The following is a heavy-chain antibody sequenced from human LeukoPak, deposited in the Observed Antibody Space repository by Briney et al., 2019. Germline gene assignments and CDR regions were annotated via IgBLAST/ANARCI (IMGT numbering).Heavy chain of an antibody. Sequence: SETLSLTCAVYGGSFSGYYWSWIRQPPGKGLEWIGYIYYSGSTNYNPSLKSRVTISVDTSKNQFSLKLSSVTAADTAVYYCARGPVAGRGFDYWGQETLVTVSS. CDR2: IYYSGST. CDR3: ARGPVAGRGFDY. V-gene: IGHV4-59*01. CDR1: GGSFSGYY. D-gene: IGHD6-19*01. J-gene: IGHJ4*02.